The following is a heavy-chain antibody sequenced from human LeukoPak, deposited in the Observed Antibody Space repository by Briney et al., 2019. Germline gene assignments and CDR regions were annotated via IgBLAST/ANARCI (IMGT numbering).Heavy chain of an antibody. CDR3: ARDEERNCSSTSCYFGWFDP. Sequence: SEILSLTCTVSGGSISSSSYYWGWIRQPPGKGLEWIGSIYYSGSTYYNPSLKSRVTISVDTSKSQFSLNLSSVTAADTAVYYCARDEERNCSSTSCYFGWFDPWGQGTLVAVSS. CDR2: IYYSGST. J-gene: IGHJ5*02. V-gene: IGHV4-39*02. D-gene: IGHD2-2*01. CDR1: GGSISSSSYY.